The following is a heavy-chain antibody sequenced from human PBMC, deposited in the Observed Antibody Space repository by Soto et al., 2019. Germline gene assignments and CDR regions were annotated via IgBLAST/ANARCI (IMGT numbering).Heavy chain of an antibody. V-gene: IGHV3-21*01. Sequence: GGSLRLSCAASGFTFSSYSMNWVRQAPGKGLEWVSSISSSSSYIYYADSVKGRFTISRDNAKNSLYLQMNSLRAEDTAVYYCARENTAIGDCFDYWGQGTLVTVSS. J-gene: IGHJ4*02. D-gene: IGHD5-18*01. CDR3: ARENTAIGDCFDY. CDR1: GFTFSSYS. CDR2: ISSSSSYI.